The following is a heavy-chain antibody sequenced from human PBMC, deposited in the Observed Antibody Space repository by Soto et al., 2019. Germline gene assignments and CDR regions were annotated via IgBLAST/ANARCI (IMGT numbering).Heavy chain of an antibody. D-gene: IGHD2-15*01. CDR1: GFTFSRYA. CDR3: ARDLLRRPFDY. Sequence: QVQLVESGGGVVQPGRSLRLSCAASGFTFSRYAMHWVRQAPGKGLEWVAVIAYDGSNKYYADSVKGRFTISRDNSKNTLYLQMNSLGAEDTAVYYCARDLLRRPFDYWGQGTLVTVSS. CDR2: IAYDGSNK. J-gene: IGHJ4*02. V-gene: IGHV3-30-3*01.